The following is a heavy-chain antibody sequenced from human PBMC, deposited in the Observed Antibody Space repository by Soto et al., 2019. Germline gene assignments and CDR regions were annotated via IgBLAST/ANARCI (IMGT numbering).Heavy chain of an antibody. J-gene: IGHJ4*02. D-gene: IGHD1-1*01. CDR1: GGTFSSDA. V-gene: IGHV1-69*13. CDR3: ARDKRTISGIFPGY. CDR2: IIPIFGTA. Sequence: GASVKVSCKASGGTFSSDAISWVRQAPGQGLEWMGGIIPIFGTANYAQKFQGRVTITADESTSTAYMELSSLGSEDTAVYYCARDKRTISGIFPGYWGQGTQVTVSS.